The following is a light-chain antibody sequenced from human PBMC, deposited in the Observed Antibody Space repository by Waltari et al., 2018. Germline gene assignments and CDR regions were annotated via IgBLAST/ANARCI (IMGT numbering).Light chain of an antibody. CDR1: SIDSNY. J-gene: IGLJ2*01. V-gene: IGLV2-14*03. Sequence: QSALTQPAPVSGSPGQSITIPCPETSIDSNYVSSYQQHPGKAPQVMIYDVTDRPSGVSNRFSGSKSGNTASLTISGLQAEDEADYYCSSWTDSDALKLLFGGGTKLTVL. CDR2: DVT. CDR3: SSWTDSDALKLL.